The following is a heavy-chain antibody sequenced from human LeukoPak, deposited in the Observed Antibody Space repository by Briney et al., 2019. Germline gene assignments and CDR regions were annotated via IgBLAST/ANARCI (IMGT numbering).Heavy chain of an antibody. D-gene: IGHD6-19*01. Sequence: SETLSLTCTVSGGSINSYYWSWIRQPPGKGLEWIGYIYYSGSTNYNPSLKSRVTISVDTSKNQFSLKLSSVTAADTAVYYCAREGGSGWPSDGMDVWGQGTTVTVSS. J-gene: IGHJ6*02. CDR2: IYYSGST. CDR3: AREGGSGWPSDGMDV. V-gene: IGHV4-59*01. CDR1: GGSINSYY.